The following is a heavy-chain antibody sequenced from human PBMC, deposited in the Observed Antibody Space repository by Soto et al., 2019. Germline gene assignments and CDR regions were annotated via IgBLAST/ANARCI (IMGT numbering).Heavy chain of an antibody. D-gene: IGHD3-22*01. Sequence: EVQLVESGGGLVKPGGSLRLSCAASGVTFSSYSMNWVRQAPGKGLEWVSSISGSSNYIYYADAVKGRFTISRDNAKNSLYLQINSLRAEDTAVYYCARGPHYYERQGYYFDYWGQGTLVTVSS. CDR2: ISGSSNYI. CDR3: ARGPHYYERQGYYFDY. V-gene: IGHV3-21*01. CDR1: GVTFSSYS. J-gene: IGHJ4*02.